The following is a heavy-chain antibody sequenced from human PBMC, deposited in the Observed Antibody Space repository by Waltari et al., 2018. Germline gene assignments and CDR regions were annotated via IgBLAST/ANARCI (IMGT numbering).Heavy chain of an antibody. CDR2: ISAYNGNT. Sequence: QVQLVQSGAEVKKPGASVKVSCKASGYTFTSYGISWVRQAPGQGHEWMGWISAYNGNTNYAQNTPGRATMTTSTSTSTAYMELRSLRSDDTAVYYCARDSGSYGALRYWGQGTLVTVSS. D-gene: IGHD1-26*01. J-gene: IGHJ4*02. V-gene: IGHV1-18*01. CDR3: ARDSGSYGALRY. CDR1: GYTFTSYG.